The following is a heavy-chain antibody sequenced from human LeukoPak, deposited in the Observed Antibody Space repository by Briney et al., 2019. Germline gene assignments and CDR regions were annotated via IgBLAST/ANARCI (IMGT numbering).Heavy chain of an antibody. D-gene: IGHD3-22*01. CDR3: ARGDSLTYYYDSSGSPGEYYFDY. J-gene: IGHJ4*02. Sequence: EASVKVSCKASGYTFTSYCISWVRQAPGQGLEWMGWISAYNGNTNYAQKLQGRVTMTTDTSTSTAYMELRSLRSDDTAVYYCARGDSLTYYYDSSGSPGEYYFDYWGQGTLVTVSS. CDR2: ISAYNGNT. CDR1: GYTFTSYC. V-gene: IGHV1-18*01.